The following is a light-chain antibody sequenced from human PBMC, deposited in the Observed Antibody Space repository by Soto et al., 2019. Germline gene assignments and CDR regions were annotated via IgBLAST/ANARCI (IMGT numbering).Light chain of an antibody. J-gene: IGKJ5*01. CDR1: QSVSSGF. CDR2: GAS. Sequence: EIVLTQSPGTLSLSPGDIATLSCRASQSVSSGFLAWYQQKPGQAPRLLIYGASSRATGIPDRFSGTGSETDFTLTISRLEPEDFAVYYCQQYDNSPITFGQGTRLEI. V-gene: IGKV3-20*01. CDR3: QQYDNSPIT.